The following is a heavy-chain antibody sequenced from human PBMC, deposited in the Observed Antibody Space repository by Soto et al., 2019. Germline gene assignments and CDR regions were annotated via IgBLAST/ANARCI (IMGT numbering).Heavy chain of an antibody. V-gene: IGHV4-4*02. Sequence: QVQLQESGPGLVKPSGTLSLTCGVSGDSISSSNWWSWVRQPPGKGMEWIGEIYHSGYTNYNPSLKSRVTISVDKSKNQFSLRLTSVTAADTAVYYCASHRHTSSLDYWGQGTLVTVSS. CDR3: ASHRHTSSLDY. CDR1: GDSISSSNW. D-gene: IGHD6-6*01. J-gene: IGHJ4*02. CDR2: IYHSGYT.